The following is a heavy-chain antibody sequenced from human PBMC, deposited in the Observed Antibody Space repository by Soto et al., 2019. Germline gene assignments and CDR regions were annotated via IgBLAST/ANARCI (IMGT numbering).Heavy chain of an antibody. CDR2: ISSSGSTI. Sequence: QVQLVESGGGLVKPGGSLRLSCAASGFTFSDYYMSWIRQAPGKGLEWVSYISSSGSTIYYADSVKGRFTISRDNPKNSLYQKMNSLRAEDTAGYYCARETYYYYMWGSCRRRYYIDVWGKGTTVTVSS. V-gene: IGHV3-11*01. CDR1: GFTFSDYY. CDR3: ARETYYYYMWGSCRRRYYIDV. J-gene: IGHJ6*03. D-gene: IGHD3-16*02.